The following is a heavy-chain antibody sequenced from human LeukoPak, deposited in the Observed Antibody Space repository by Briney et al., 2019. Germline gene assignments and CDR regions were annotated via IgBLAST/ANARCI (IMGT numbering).Heavy chain of an antibody. CDR2: ISYDRSNK. CDR3: AKAPVTTCRGAYCYPFDY. CDR1: GFTFSSYG. D-gene: IGHD2-21*01. V-gene: IGHV3-30*18. Sequence: GGSLRLSCAASGFTFSSYGMHWVRQAPGKGLEWVALISYDRSNKYYADSVKGRFTISRDSSKNTLFLQMNRLRPEDAAVYYCAKAPVTTCRGAYCYPFDYWGQGTLVTVSS. J-gene: IGHJ4*02.